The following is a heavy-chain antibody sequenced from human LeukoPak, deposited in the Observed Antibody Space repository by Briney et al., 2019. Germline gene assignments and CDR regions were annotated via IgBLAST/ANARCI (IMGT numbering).Heavy chain of an antibody. J-gene: IGHJ4*02. CDR3: AKEGWYCSSTSCFPHFDY. D-gene: IGHD2-2*01. CDR2: ITSSSSYI. Sequence: GGSQRLSCAASGFTFSSYNMNWVRQAPGKGLEWVSSITSSSSYIYYADSVKGRFTISRDNAKNSLYLQMNSLGAEDTAVYYCAKEGWYCSSTSCFPHFDYWGQGTLVTVSS. CDR1: GFTFSSYN. V-gene: IGHV3-21*01.